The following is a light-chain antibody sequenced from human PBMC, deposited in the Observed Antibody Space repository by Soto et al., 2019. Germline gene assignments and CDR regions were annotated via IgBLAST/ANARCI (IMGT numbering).Light chain of an antibody. CDR3: QQYGSSPRT. Sequence: EIVLTQSPCTLSLSPGERATLSCRSSQSVSSSYLAWYQQKPGQAPRLLIYGASSSATGIPDRFSGSGSGTDFTLTISRLEPEDFAVYYCQQYGSSPRTFGQGTRWIS. CDR1: QSVSSSY. J-gene: IGKJ1*01. V-gene: IGKV3-20*01. CDR2: GAS.